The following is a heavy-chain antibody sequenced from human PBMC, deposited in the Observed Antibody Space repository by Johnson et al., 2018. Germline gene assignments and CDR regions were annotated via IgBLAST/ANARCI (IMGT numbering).Heavy chain of an antibody. Sequence: VQLVESGGGLVQPGGSLRLSCAASGFTFSSYAMSWVRQAPGKGLEWVSAISGSGGSTYYADSVKGGFTISRDNSKNTLYLQMNSLRAEDTAVYYCARDSIEYSSSRDAFDIWGQGTMVTVSS. CDR1: GFTFSSYA. D-gene: IGHD6-6*01. CDR2: ISGSGGST. CDR3: ARDSIEYSSSRDAFDI. J-gene: IGHJ3*02. V-gene: IGHV3-23*04.